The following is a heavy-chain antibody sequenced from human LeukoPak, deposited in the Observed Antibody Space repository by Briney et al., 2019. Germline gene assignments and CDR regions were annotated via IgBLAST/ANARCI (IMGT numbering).Heavy chain of an antibody. CDR3: ARRSSSSPYYYGMDV. CDR2: IGTVGDT. CDR1: GFTFSSYD. Sequence: PGGSLRLSCAASGFTFSSYDMHWVRQATGKGLEWVSAIGTVGDTYYPDSVKGRFSISRENARNSLYLQMNSLRAGDTPVYYCARRSSSSPYYYGMDVWGQGTTVTVSS. D-gene: IGHD6-6*01. V-gene: IGHV3-13*01. J-gene: IGHJ6*02.